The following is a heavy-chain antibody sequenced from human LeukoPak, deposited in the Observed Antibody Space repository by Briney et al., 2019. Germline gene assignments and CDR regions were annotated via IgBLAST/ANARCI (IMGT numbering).Heavy chain of an antibody. V-gene: IGHV1-24*01. J-gene: IGHJ4*02. Sequence: ASVKVSCKASGGTFSSNTIYWVRQAPGQGLEWMGGFDPEDGETIYAQKFQGRVTMTEDTSTDTAYMELSSLRSEDTAVYYCATGYSSSYRDYWGQGTLVTVSS. CDR2: FDPEDGET. D-gene: IGHD6-13*01. CDR1: GGTFSSNT. CDR3: ATGYSSSYRDY.